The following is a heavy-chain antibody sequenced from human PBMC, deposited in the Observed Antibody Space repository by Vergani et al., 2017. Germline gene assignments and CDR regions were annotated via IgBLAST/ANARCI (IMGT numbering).Heavy chain of an antibody. V-gene: IGHV5-10-1*01. J-gene: IGHJ3*02. CDR1: GYSFTSYW. D-gene: IGHD3-22*01. CDR2: IDPSDSYT. Sequence: EVQLVQSGAEVKKPGESLRISCKGSGYSFTSYWISWVRQMPGKGLEWMGRIDPSDSYTNYSPSFQGHVTISADKSISTAYLQWSSLKASYPAMYYCARHTAGWITMIVTPRYDAFDIWGQGTMVTVSS. CDR3: ARHTAGWITMIVTPRYDAFDI.